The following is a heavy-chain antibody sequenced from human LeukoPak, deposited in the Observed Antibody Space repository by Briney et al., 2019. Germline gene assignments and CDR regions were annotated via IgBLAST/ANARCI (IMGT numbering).Heavy chain of an antibody. Sequence: GGTLRLSCAASGFTFSSYGMSWVRQAPGKGLQWVTNIKQDGSEKYYVDSVKGRFTISRDNAKNSLYLQMNSLRAEDTAVYYCARDVVYSDTTYYYYHMDVWGKGTTVTVSS. V-gene: IGHV3-7*01. CDR3: ARDVVYSDTTYYYYHMDV. D-gene: IGHD2-2*01. CDR1: GFTFSSYG. J-gene: IGHJ6*03. CDR2: IKQDGSEK.